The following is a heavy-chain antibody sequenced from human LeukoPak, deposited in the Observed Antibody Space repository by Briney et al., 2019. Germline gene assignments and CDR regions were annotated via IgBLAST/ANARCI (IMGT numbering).Heavy chain of an antibody. J-gene: IGHJ4*02. V-gene: IGHV4-39*02. CDR2: IYYRGST. CDR1: GGSISSSSYY. CDR3: ARVSGYYGGGSYYLDS. Sequence: PSETLSLTCTVSGGSISSSSYYWGWIRQPPGKGLEGIGSIYYRGSTYYNPTLKSRFTMSVATSKTTFSLKLSTVTAAATAPYFCARVSGYYGGGSYYLDSWGQGTLVTVSS. D-gene: IGHD3-10*01.